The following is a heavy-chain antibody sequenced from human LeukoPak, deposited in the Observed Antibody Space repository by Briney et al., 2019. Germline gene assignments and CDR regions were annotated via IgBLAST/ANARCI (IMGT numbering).Heavy chain of an antibody. J-gene: IGHJ6*02. V-gene: IGHV4-34*01. CDR1: GGSFSGYY. Sequence: SETLSLTCAVYGGSFSGYYWSRIRQPPGKGLEWIGEINHSGSTNYNPSLKSRVTISVVTSKNQFSLKLSSVTAADTAVYYCARGRVYYGMDVWGQGTTVTVSS. CDR2: INHSGST. CDR3: ARGRVYYGMDV.